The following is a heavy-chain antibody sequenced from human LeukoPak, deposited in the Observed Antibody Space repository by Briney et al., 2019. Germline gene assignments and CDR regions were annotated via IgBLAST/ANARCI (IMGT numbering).Heavy chain of an antibody. D-gene: IGHD3-22*01. V-gene: IGHV3-23*01. CDR2: ISGSGGST. CDR3: AKDTYYYDSSGFGPTHYYYYMDV. Sequence: GGSLRLSCTASGFTFGDYAMSWFRQAPGKGLEWVSAISGSGGSTYYADSVKGRFTISRDNSKNTLYLQMNSLRAEDTAVYYCAKDTYYYDSSGFGPTHYYYYMDVWGKGTTVTISS. J-gene: IGHJ6*03. CDR1: GFTFGDYA.